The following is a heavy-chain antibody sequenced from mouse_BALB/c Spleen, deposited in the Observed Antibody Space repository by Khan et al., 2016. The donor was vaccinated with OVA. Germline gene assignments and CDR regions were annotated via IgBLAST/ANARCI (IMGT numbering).Heavy chain of an antibody. CDR2: ISSAGSYT. CDR3: ARRGYDEAYFDY. Sequence: EVELVESGGGLVKPGGSLKLSCVASGFTLSYYAVSWVRQTPEKRLEWVATISSAGSYTYYPDSVKGRFTISRDNAKNSLYLYMYSLRSEDTAMYYCARRGYDEAYFDYWGQGTTLTVSS. J-gene: IGHJ2*01. CDR1: GFTLSYYA. D-gene: IGHD2-2*01. V-gene: IGHV5-9-3*01.